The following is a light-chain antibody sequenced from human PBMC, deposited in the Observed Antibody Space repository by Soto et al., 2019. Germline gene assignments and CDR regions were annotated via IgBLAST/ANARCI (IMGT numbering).Light chain of an antibody. V-gene: IGKV1-12*01. J-gene: IGKJ5*01. Sequence: DIHLTQSPSSLSASVGDRVTITCRASQGTSSWLAWYQQKPGKAPKLLIYAASSLQSGVPSRFSGSGSGTDFTLTISSLQPEDFATYYCQQANSFLSNTFGQGTRLEIK. CDR1: QGTSSW. CDR2: AAS. CDR3: QQANSFLSNT.